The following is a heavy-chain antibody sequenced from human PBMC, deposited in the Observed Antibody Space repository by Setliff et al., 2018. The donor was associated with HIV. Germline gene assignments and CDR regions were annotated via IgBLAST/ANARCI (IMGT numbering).Heavy chain of an antibody. J-gene: IGHJ6*03. CDR1: GYSISSGYY. Sequence: SETLSLTCAVSGYSISSGYYWSWIRQHPGMGLEWIGYIYYSGRTYYNPSLKSRITMSVDTSKNQFSLKLSSVTAADTAVYYCARVFTVAGTYYYYYMDVWGKGTTVTVSS. D-gene: IGHD6-19*01. CDR2: IYYSGRT. V-gene: IGHV4-31*11. CDR3: ARVFTVAGTYYYYYMDV.